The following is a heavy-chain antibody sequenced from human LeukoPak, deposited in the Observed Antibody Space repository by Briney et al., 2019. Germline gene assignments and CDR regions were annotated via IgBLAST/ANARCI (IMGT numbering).Heavy chain of an antibody. D-gene: IGHD3-22*01. CDR3: ARSYYYDSSGYYYYYYGMDV. Sequence: SQTLSLTCTVSGGSISSGSYYWSWIRQPAGKGLEWIGRIYTSGSTNYNPSLKSRVTISLDTSKNHFSLNLSSVTAADTAVYYCARSYYYDSSGYYYYYYGMDVWGQGTTVTVSS. J-gene: IGHJ6*02. V-gene: IGHV4-61*02. CDR2: IYTSGST. CDR1: GGSISSGSYY.